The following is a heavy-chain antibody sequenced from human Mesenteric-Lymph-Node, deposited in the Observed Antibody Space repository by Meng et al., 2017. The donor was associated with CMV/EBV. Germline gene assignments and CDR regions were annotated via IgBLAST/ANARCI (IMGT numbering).Heavy chain of an antibody. CDR2: INSDGSST. Sequence: GGSLRLSCAASGFTFSSYWMHWVRQAPGKGLVWDSRINSDGSSTSYADSVKGRFTISRDNAKNTLYLQMNSLRAEDTAVYYCPRHGGAYGMDVWGQGTTVTVSS. CDR1: GFTFSSYW. D-gene: IGHD2-15*01. V-gene: IGHV3-74*01. J-gene: IGHJ6*02. CDR3: PRHGGAYGMDV.